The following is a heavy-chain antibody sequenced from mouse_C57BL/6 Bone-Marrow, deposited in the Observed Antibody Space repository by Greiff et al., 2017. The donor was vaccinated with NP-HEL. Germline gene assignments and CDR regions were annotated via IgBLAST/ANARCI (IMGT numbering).Heavy chain of an antibody. Sequence: QVQLQQSGAELVRPGTSVKVSCKASGYAFTNYLIEWVKQRPGQGLEWIGVINPGSGGTNYNEKFKGKATLTADKSSSTAYMQLSSLTSEDSAVYFCASKNYYGSSRFAYWGQGTLVTVSA. CDR1: GYAFTNYL. CDR3: ASKNYYGSSRFAY. V-gene: IGHV1-54*01. CDR2: INPGSGGT. D-gene: IGHD1-1*01. J-gene: IGHJ3*01.